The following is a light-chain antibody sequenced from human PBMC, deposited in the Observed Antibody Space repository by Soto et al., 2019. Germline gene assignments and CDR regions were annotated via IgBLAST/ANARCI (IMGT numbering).Light chain of an antibody. Sequence: EMVLTQAPDTLSLSPGQRATLFGRASQSVSTNLACYQQKPGQSPRLLIYGTSTRATDIPARFSGSGSGTEFTLTTSSLQSEDSAVYYCHQYNFWPTFGQGTKV. CDR2: GTS. V-gene: IGKV3-15*01. CDR1: QSVSTN. CDR3: HQYNFWPT. J-gene: IGKJ1*01.